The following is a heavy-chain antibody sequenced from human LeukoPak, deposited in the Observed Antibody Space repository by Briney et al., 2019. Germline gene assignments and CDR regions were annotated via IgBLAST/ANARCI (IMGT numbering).Heavy chain of an antibody. CDR2: IYYSGST. V-gene: IGHV4-39*01. J-gene: IGHJ3*02. Sequence: SETLSLTCTVSGGSISSSSYYWGWIRQPPGKGLEWIGNIYYSGSTYYNPSLKSRVTISVDTSKNQFSLKLSSVTAADTAVYYCARRGRVEYSSSSYAFDIWGQGTMVTVSS. D-gene: IGHD6-6*01. CDR1: GGSISSSSYY. CDR3: ARRGRVEYSSSSYAFDI.